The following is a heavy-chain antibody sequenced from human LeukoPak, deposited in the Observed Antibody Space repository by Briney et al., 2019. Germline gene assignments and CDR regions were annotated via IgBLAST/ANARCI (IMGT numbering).Heavy chain of an antibody. CDR3: ARQTTSYDYSKGYYYYSMDV. Sequence: ASETLSLTCTVSGGSISSYYWSWIRQPPGKGLEWIGYIYTSGSTNYNPSLKSRVTISVDTSKNQFSLKLSSVTAADTAVYYCARQTTSYDYSKGYYYYSMDVWGKGTTVTVSS. V-gene: IGHV4-4*09. CDR2: IYTSGST. J-gene: IGHJ6*03. CDR1: GGSISSYY. D-gene: IGHD4-11*01.